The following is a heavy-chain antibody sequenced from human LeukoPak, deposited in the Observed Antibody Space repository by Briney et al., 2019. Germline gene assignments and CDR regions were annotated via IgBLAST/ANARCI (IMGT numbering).Heavy chain of an antibody. Sequence: PSETLSLTCTVSGGSISSRSYFWGWIRQPPGKGLEWIGSIYYKGNTYFNPSLKSRVTISLDKSRNQFSLNLNSVSAADTAVYYCARSYFGSGTFNGFDYWGQGTLVTVSS. CDR1: GGSISSRSYF. D-gene: IGHD3-10*01. CDR2: IYYKGNT. CDR3: ARSYFGSGTFNGFDY. J-gene: IGHJ4*02. V-gene: IGHV4-39*07.